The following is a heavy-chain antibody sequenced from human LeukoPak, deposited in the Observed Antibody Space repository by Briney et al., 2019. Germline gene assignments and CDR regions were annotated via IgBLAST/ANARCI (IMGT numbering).Heavy chain of an antibody. J-gene: IGHJ4*02. CDR3: ARARGIAAAPIDY. CDR2: IIPIFGTA. CDR1: GGTFSSYA. Sequence: SVKVSCKASGGTFSSYAIGWVRQAPGQGLEWMGGIIPIFGTANYAQKFQGRVTITADESTSTAYMELSSLRSEDTAVYYCARARGIAAAPIDYWGQGTLVTVSS. V-gene: IGHV1-69*13. D-gene: IGHD6-13*01.